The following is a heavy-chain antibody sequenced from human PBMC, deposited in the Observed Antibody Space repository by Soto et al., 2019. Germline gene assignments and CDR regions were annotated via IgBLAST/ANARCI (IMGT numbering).Heavy chain of an antibody. CDR3: ARLYCSGGDCRDC. J-gene: IGHJ4*02. CDR2: VNSDESIT. CDR1: GFTFSSYW. V-gene: IGHV3-74*03. D-gene: IGHD2-15*01. Sequence: PGGSLRLSCAASGFTFSSYWMHWVRQAPGKGLVWVSRVNSDESITTYADSVKGRLTISRDNAKNTLYLQMNSLRAEDTAVYYCARLYCSGGDCRDCWGQGTMVTVSS.